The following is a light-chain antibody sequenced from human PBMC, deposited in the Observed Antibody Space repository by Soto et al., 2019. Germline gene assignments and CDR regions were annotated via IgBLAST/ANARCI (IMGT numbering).Light chain of an antibody. J-gene: IGKJ1*01. V-gene: IGKV3-15*01. CDR2: GAS. CDR1: QSISDT. Sequence: ETVMTQSPATLSVSPGGRATLSCRASQSISDTLAWYQQKPGQAPRXLIHGASTRATGFPARFSGSGSGTDFTLTISSLQSEDFEVYYCQQYNNWPWTFGQGTKVDIK. CDR3: QQYNNWPWT.